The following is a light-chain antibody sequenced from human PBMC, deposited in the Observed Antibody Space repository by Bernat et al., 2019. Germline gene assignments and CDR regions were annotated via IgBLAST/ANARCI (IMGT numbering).Light chain of an antibody. CDR3: SSFTSPDTYV. J-gene: IGLJ1*01. CDR1: SSDVGRYNY. V-gene: IGLV2-14*03. Sequence: QSALTQPASVSGSPGQSITISCTGTSSDVGRYNYVSWYQQYPGKAPKLLIYDVSNRPSGVSNRFSGSKSDNTASLTISGLQAEDGADYYCSSFTSPDTYVFGTGTEVTVL. CDR2: DVS.